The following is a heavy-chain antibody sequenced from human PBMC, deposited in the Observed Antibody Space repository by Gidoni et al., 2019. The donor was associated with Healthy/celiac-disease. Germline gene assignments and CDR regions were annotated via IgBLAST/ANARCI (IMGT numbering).Heavy chain of an antibody. D-gene: IGHD4-17*01. CDR2: IYYSGST. J-gene: IGHJ6*03. CDR1: GGSISSYY. CDR3: ARDGVTTRMDV. V-gene: IGHV4-59*01. Sequence: QVQLQESGPGLVKPSETLSLTCTVPGGSISSYYWSWIRQPPGKGLEWIGYIYYSGSTNYNPSLKSRVTISVDTSKNQFSLKLSSVTAADTAVYYCARDGVTTRMDVWGKGTTVTVSS.